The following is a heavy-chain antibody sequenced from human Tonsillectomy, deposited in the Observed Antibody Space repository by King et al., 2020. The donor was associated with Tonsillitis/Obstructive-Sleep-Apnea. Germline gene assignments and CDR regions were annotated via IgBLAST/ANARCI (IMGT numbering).Heavy chain of an antibody. CDR1: GFTFSTYE. CDR2: ISNSGTTI. D-gene: IGHD2-21*01. CDR3: HAPYYPIDH. J-gene: IGHJ4*02. Sequence: VQLVESGGGLVQPGGSLRLSCTASGFTFSTYEMNWVRQAPGKGLEWVSYISNSGTTIYYADSVKGRFTISRDNAENSLSLQMNNLRAEDTAVYYCHAPYYPIDHWGQGTLVTVSS. V-gene: IGHV3-48*03.